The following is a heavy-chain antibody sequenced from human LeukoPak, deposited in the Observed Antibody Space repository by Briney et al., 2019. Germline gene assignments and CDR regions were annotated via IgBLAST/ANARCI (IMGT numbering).Heavy chain of an antibody. CDR1: GFTFSDYA. CDR3: ARPQGGRQLWLRFDY. CDR2: ISYDGGSK. Sequence: GGSLRLSCAASGFTFSDYAIHWVRLAPGRGREWVSVISYDGGSKHYADSVKGRFTISRDNSKNTLYLHMNSLRAEDTAVYYCARPQGGRQLWLRFDYWGQGTQVTVSS. J-gene: IGHJ4*02. V-gene: IGHV3-30*04. D-gene: IGHD5-18*01.